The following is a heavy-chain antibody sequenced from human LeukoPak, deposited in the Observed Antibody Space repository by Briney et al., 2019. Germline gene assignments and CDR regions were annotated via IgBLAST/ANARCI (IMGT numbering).Heavy chain of an antibody. CDR1: GFTFSNAW. J-gene: IGHJ4*02. V-gene: IGHV3-23*01. CDR2: ISGSGGST. Sequence: PGGSLRLSCAASGFTFSNAWMSWVRQAPGKGLEWVSAISGSGGSTYYADSVKGRFTISRDNSKNTLYLQMNSLRAEDTAVYYCAKDQNYGGNWADYWGQGTLVTVSS. CDR3: AKDQNYGGNWADY. D-gene: IGHD4-23*01.